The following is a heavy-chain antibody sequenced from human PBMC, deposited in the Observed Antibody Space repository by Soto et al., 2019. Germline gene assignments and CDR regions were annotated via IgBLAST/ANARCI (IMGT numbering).Heavy chain of an antibody. CDR2: IYYSGST. J-gene: IGHJ6*02. CDR3: GKGRSYYYYYGVDV. V-gene: IGHV4-31*03. D-gene: IGHD1-26*01. Sequence: SETLCLTCTVSGGSISSGGYHWSWIRQHPGKGLEWIGYIYYSGSTYYNPSLKSRVTISVDTPKNQFSLKLSSVTAADTAVYYCGKGRSYYYYYGVDVWGQGTTVTVSS. CDR1: GGSISSGGYH.